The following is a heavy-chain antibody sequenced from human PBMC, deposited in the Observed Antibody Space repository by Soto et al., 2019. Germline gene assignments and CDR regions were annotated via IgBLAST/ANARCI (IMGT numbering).Heavy chain of an antibody. CDR1: GGSISSSSYD. CDR2: IYYSGST. V-gene: IGHV4-39*01. D-gene: IGHD3-10*01. J-gene: IGHJ4*02. Sequence: PSETLSLTCTVSGGSISSSSYDWGWIRQPPGKGLEWIGSIYYSGSTYYNPSLKSRVTISVDTSKNQFSLKLSSVTAADTAVYYCARQTSYGSGSYYFDYWGQGTLVTVSS. CDR3: ARQTSYGSGSYYFDY.